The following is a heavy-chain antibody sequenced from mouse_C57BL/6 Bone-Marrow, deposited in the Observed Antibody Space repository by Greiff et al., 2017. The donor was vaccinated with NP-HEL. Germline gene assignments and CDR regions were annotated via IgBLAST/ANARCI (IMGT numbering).Heavy chain of an antibody. CDR3: ARDSGYAFDY. Sequence: VQLQQSGTELVKPGASVKLSCKASGYTFTSYWMHWLKQRPGQGLEWIGNINPNNGGTNDNEKFKTKATLTVDKSSSTAYMPLSSLTSEDSAVYYCARDSGYAFDYWGQGTTLTVSS. D-gene: IGHD3-2*02. V-gene: IGHV1-53*01. J-gene: IGHJ2*01. CDR1: GYTFTSYW. CDR2: INPNNGGT.